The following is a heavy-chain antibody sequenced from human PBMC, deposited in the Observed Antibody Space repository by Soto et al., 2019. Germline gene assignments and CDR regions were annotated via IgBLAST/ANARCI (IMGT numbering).Heavy chain of an antibody. CDR1: GFTFSSYA. V-gene: IGHV3-30-3*01. CDR3: AGDLNYYDSSGYYPQSYYGMDV. D-gene: IGHD3-22*01. CDR2: ISYDGSNK. J-gene: IGHJ6*02. Sequence: GGSLRLSCAASGFTFSSYAMHWVRQAPGKGLEWVAVISYDGSNKYYADSVKGRFTISRDNSKNTLYLQMNSLRAEDTAVYYCAGDLNYYDSSGYYPQSYYGMDVWGQGTTVTVSS.